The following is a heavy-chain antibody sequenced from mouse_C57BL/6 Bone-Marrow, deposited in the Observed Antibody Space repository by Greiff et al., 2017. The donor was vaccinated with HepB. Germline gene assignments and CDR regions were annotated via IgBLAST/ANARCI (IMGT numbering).Heavy chain of an antibody. D-gene: IGHD2-4*01. CDR3: ARDYDYYFDD. V-gene: IGHV1-69*01. CDR1: GYTFTSYW. Sequence: QVQLQQPGAELVMPGASVKLSCKASGYTFTSYWMHWVKQRPGQGLEWIGEIDPSDSYTNYNQKFKGKSTLTVDKSSSTAYMQLSSLTSEDSAVYYCARDYDYYFDDWGQGTTLTVSS. CDR2: IDPSDSYT. J-gene: IGHJ2*01.